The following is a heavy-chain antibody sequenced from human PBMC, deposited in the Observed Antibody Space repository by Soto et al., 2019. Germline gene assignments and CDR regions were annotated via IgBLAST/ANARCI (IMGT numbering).Heavy chain of an antibody. V-gene: IGHV1-8*01. J-gene: IGHJ3*02. CDR3: ARERFKGTPDAFDI. Sequence: SVKVSCKASRYTFTSYDINSLRQATGQGLEWMGWMNPNSGNTGYAQKFQGRVTMTRNTSISTAYMELSSLRSEDTAVYYCARERFKGTPDAFDIWGQGTMVTVSS. CDR1: RYTFTSYD. CDR2: MNPNSGNT. D-gene: IGHD3-10*01.